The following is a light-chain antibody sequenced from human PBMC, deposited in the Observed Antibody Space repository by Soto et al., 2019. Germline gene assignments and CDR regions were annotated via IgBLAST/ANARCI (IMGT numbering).Light chain of an antibody. J-gene: IGKJ1*01. CDR2: GAS. V-gene: IGKV3-20*01. CDR3: QQDLGT. Sequence: EIVLTQSPGTLSLSPGERATLSCRASQSVSSSYLAWYQQKPGQAPRLLIYGASSRATGIPDRFSGSGSGTDLTLTISRLEPEDFAVYYCQQDLGTFGQGTKVEIK. CDR1: QSVSSSY.